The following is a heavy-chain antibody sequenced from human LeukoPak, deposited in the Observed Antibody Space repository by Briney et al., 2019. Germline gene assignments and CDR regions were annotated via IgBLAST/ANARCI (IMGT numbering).Heavy chain of an antibody. CDR2: INHSGST. D-gene: IGHD6-13*01. CDR3: ARQLYSSRFDY. Sequence: PSETLSLTCAVYGGSFSGYYWSWIRQPPGKGLEWIGEINHSGSTNYNPSLKSRVTISVDTSKNRFSLKLNSVTAADTALYYCARQLYSSRFDYWGQGTLVTVSS. V-gene: IGHV4-34*01. CDR1: GGSFSGYY. J-gene: IGHJ4*02.